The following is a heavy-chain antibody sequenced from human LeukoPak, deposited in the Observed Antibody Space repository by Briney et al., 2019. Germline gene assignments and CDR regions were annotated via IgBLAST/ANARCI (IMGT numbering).Heavy chain of an antibody. D-gene: IGHD2-2*01. CDR2: ISGSGGST. CDR1: EFTFSSYA. CDR3: AKVSRYQLLFSYFDY. V-gene: IGHV3-23*01. J-gene: IGHJ4*02. Sequence: GGSLRLSCAASEFTFSSYAMSWVRQAPGKGLEWVSAISGSGGSTYYADSVKGRFTISRDNSKNTLYLQMNSLRAEDTAVYYCAKVSRYQLLFSYFDYWGQGTLVTVSS.